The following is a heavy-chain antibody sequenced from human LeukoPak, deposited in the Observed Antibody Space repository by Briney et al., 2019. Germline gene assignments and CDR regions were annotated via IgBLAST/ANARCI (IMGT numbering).Heavy chain of an antibody. J-gene: IGHJ5*02. CDR3: ATDFYDST. D-gene: IGHD3-22*01. Sequence: GGSLRLSCATSGFTFSNAWMNWVRQAPGKGLEWVGRIRGNSDGGTIDYAAPVKGRFTLSRDDSKTTLYLQMNSLQTEDTAVYYCATDFYDSTWGQGTLVTVSS. V-gene: IGHV3-15*07. CDR2: IRGNSDGGTI. CDR1: GFTFSNAW.